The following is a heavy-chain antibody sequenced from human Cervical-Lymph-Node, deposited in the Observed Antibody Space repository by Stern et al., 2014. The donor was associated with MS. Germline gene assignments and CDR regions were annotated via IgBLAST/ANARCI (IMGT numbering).Heavy chain of an antibody. D-gene: IGHD7-27*01. CDR2: INPNRGGT. V-gene: IGHV1-2*02. CDR1: GYAFNSYY. CDR3: ARGPNEHWGGHYHSNGLDV. Sequence: VQLVESGAEVKKPGASVTVSCTASGYAFNSYYLPWVRQAPGQGLEWMGWINPNRGGTAYAPRFHGRVSMTRDTSIITAYMELTGLTSDDTAVYYCARGPNEHWGGHYHSNGLDVWGLGTTVTVSS. J-gene: IGHJ6*02.